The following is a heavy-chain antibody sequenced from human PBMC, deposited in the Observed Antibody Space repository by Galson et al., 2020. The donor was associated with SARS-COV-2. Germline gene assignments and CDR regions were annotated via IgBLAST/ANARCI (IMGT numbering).Heavy chain of an antibody. CDR1: GGSFDYYA. Sequence: SVKVSCKASGGSFDYYAIAWVRQAPGQGLEWMGGIIPDLGKTNYAQHFQGRVTITADDFTGTAYMDLSNLTSEDTAVYYCAREGAEFFGSGSFPTGYDHWGQGTRVIVSS. D-gene: IGHD3-10*01. CDR2: IIPDLGKT. J-gene: IGHJ4*02. CDR3: AREGAEFFGSGSFPTGYDH. V-gene: IGHV1-69*10.